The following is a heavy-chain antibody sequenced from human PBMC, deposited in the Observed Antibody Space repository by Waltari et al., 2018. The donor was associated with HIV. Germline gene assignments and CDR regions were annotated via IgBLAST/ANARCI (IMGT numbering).Heavy chain of an antibody. Sequence: EVKVLESGGELVQLGGSLGVPCAGPGFEIFHCAITCAPRAPGKGLYWFSSISAENYKYYADSVRGRFTISRDSSENTVYLYINNLRADDTALYYCALGGIGASGYSYYGLDVWGQGTTVTVSS. V-gene: IGHV3-23*01. CDR2: ISAENYK. J-gene: IGHJ6*02. CDR1: GFEIFHCA. CDR3: ALGGIGASGYSYYGLDV. D-gene: IGHD1-26*01.